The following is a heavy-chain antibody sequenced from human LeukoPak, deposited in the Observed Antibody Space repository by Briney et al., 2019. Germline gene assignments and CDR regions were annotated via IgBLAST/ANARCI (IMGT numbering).Heavy chain of an antibody. CDR3: ATDLAQQLGNNWFDP. V-gene: IGHV1-24*01. CDR2: FDPEDGET. Sequence: GASVKVSCKVSGYTLTELSMHWVRQAPGKGLEWMGSFDPEDGETIYAQKFQGRVTMTEDTSTDTAYMELSSLRSEDTAVYYCATDLAQQLGNNWFDPWGQGTLVTVSS. D-gene: IGHD6-13*01. CDR1: GYTLTELS. J-gene: IGHJ5*02.